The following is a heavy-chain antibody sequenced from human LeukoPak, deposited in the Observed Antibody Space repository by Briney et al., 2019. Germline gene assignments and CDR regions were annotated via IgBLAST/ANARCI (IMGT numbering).Heavy chain of an antibody. J-gene: IGHJ5*02. CDR1: GXTFSTYW. CDR3: ARSPNCGGDCS. V-gene: IGHV3-74*01. D-gene: IGHD2-21*02. Sequence: AGGSLRLSCAVSGXTFSTYWMHWVRQAPGKGPVWVSRISSDGTRTSYVDSVRGRFTISRDNAKNTLFLQMNSLRVEDTAVYYCARSPNCGGDCSWGQGTLVTVSS. CDR2: ISSDGTRT.